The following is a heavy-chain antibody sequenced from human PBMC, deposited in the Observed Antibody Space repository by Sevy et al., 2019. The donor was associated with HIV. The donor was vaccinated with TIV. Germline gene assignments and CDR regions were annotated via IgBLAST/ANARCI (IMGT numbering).Heavy chain of an antibody. Sequence: SETLSLTCAVYGGSFSGYYWSWIRQPPGKGLEWIGEIKHSGSTNYNPSLKSRVTISVDTSKNQFSLKLSSVTAADTAVYYCASARLAVGWFDPWGQGTLVTVSS. J-gene: IGHJ5*02. D-gene: IGHD6-19*01. CDR3: ASARLAVGWFDP. CDR2: IKHSGST. V-gene: IGHV4-34*01. CDR1: GGSFSGYY.